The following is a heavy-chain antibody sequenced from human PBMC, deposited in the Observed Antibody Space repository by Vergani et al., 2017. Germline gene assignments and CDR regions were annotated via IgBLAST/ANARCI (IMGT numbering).Heavy chain of an antibody. CDR1: GYSFTSYW. J-gene: IGHJ5*02. V-gene: IGHV5-51*01. D-gene: IGHD2-15*01. CDR2: IYPGDSDT. Sequence: EVQLVQSGAEVKKPGESLKISCKGSGYSFTSYWIGWVRQLPGKGLEWMGIIYPGDSDTSYSPSFQGRVTISADKSISTAYLQWSSLKASDTAMYYCARAPGYCSGGSCLNWFDPWGQGTLVTVSS. CDR3: ARAPGYCSGGSCLNWFDP.